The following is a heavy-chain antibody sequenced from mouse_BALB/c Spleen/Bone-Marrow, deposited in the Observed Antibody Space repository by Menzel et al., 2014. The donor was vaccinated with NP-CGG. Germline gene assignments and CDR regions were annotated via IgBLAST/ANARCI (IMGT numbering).Heavy chain of an antibody. Sequence: VQLQHSGAELVKPGASVKLSCTASGFNIKDTYMHWVKQRPEQGLEWIGRIDPANGNTKYDPKFQGKATITADTSSNTAYLQLSSLTSEYTAVYYCARWLRRYYAMDYWGQGTSVTVSS. CDR1: GFNIKDTY. CDR2: IDPANGNT. J-gene: IGHJ4*01. CDR3: ARWLRRYYAMDY. V-gene: IGHV14-3*02. D-gene: IGHD2-2*01.